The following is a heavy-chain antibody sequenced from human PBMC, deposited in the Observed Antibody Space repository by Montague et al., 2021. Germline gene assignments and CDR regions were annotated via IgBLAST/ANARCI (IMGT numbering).Heavy chain of an antibody. CDR2: IFYSGNT. CDR3: ARAEDYYGSGSYLGFDY. V-gene: IGHV4-31*03. J-gene: IGHJ4*02. CDR1: GGSISSGGYY. D-gene: IGHD3-10*01. Sequence: TLSLTCTVSGGSISSGGYYWSWIRQLPGKGLEWIGYIFYSGNTYYNPSLKSRVTISFDTSKNQFSLKLSSVTAADTAVYYCARAEDYYGSGSYLGFDYWGQGTLVTVSS.